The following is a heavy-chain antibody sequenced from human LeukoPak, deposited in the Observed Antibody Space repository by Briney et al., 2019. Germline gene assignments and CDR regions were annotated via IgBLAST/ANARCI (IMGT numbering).Heavy chain of an antibody. CDR2: ISARDGRT. CDR1: GFIFSDHA. D-gene: IGHD1-1*01. CDR3: AKDRNDWKQGIDS. Sequence: GGSLRLSCPASGFIFSDHAMNWVRQAPGKGLEWVSIISARDGRTYYADSVKGRFTISRDNSKNTLYLQMNSLRVEDTAVYYCAKDRNDWKQGIDSWGQGTLVAVST. J-gene: IGHJ4*02. V-gene: IGHV3-23*01.